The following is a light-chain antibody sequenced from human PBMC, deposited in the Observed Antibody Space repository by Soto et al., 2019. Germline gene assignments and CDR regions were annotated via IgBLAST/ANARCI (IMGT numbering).Light chain of an antibody. Sequence: EVVMTQSPATVSVSPGERTSLSCRASQSIGTNLGWYQQKPGQAPRLLISKTSTRATGVPARFSGSGSGTEFTLTISSRQSEDIAVYYCQQYAGWPLTVGGGTKVDIK. CDR1: QSIGTN. CDR2: KTS. V-gene: IGKV3-15*01. J-gene: IGKJ4*01. CDR3: QQYAGWPLT.